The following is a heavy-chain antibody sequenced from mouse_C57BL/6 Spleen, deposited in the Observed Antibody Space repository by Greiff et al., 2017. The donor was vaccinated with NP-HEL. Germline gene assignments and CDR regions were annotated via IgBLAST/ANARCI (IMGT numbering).Heavy chain of an antibody. Sequence: QVQLQQSGPELVKPGASVKISCKASGYAFSSSWMNWVKQRPGKGLEWIGRIYPGDGDTNYNGKFKGKATLTEDKSSSTAYMQLSSLTSEDSAVYFCARDITTVVAPYYFDYWGQGTTLTVSS. CDR2: IYPGDGDT. J-gene: IGHJ2*01. D-gene: IGHD1-1*01. V-gene: IGHV1-82*01. CDR1: GYAFSSSW. CDR3: ARDITTVVAPYYFDY.